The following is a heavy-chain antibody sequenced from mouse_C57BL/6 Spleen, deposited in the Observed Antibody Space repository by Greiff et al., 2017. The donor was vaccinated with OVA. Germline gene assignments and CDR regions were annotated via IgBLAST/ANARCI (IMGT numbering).Heavy chain of an antibody. Sequence: EVKLVESGAELVKPGASVKLSCTASGFNIKDYYMHWVKQRTEQGLEWIGRIDPEDGETKYAPKFQGKATITADTSSNAAYLQLSSLTSEDTAVYYCASYYYGSGYPVGYWGQGTSVTVSS. D-gene: IGHD1-1*01. J-gene: IGHJ4*01. CDR3: ASYYYGSGYPVGY. V-gene: IGHV14-2*01. CDR1: GFNIKDYY. CDR2: IDPEDGET.